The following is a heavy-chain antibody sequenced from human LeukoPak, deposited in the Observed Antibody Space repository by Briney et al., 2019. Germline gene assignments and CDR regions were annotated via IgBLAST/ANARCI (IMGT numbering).Heavy chain of an antibody. J-gene: IGHJ6*04. D-gene: IGHD4-17*01. CDR2: IIPIFGTA. CDR1: GGTFSSYA. V-gene: IGHV1-69*01. Sequence: SVKLSCKASGGTFSSYAISLVRQAPGQGLEWMWGIIPIFGTANYAQKFQGRVTITADESTSTAYMELSSLRSEDTAVYYCARWHTVDGMDVWGKGTTVTVSS. CDR3: ARWHTVDGMDV.